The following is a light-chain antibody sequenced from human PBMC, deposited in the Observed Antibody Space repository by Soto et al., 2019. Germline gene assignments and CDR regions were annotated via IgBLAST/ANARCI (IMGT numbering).Light chain of an antibody. Sequence: EIVLTQSPATLSLSPGERATLSCRASQSVSSFLGWYQQKPGQAPRLLIYDASNRATGIPPRFSGSGSGTDFTLNISSLEPEDFSVYYCQQRSSWTFGQGTKVEIK. CDR2: DAS. CDR1: QSVSSF. J-gene: IGKJ1*01. V-gene: IGKV3-11*01. CDR3: QQRSSWT.